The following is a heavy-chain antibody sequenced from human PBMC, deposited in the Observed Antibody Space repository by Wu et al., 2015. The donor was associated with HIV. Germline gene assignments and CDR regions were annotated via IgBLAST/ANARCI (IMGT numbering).Heavy chain of an antibody. CDR2: ISAYSGNT. D-gene: IGHD2-2*01. J-gene: IGHJ5*02. V-gene: IGHV1-18*01. Sequence: QVQLVQSGAEVKKPGASVKVSCKASGYTFTSYGISWVRQAPGQGLEWMGWISAYSGNTNYAQKLQGRVTMTTDTSTSTAYMELRSLRSDDTAVYYCARDRECASTSCYSRANWFDPWGQGTLVTVSS. CDR1: GYTFTSYG. CDR3: ARDRECASTSCYSRANWFDP.